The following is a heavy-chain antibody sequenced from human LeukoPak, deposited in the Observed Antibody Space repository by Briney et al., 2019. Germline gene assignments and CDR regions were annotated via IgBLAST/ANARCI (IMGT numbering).Heavy chain of an antibody. V-gene: IGHV1-18*01. Sequence: ASVKVSCKATGYTFSTSGITWVRQAPGQGLEWMGWISSNSDNTNYAQKLQGRVTMTTDTSTSTAYMELRSLRSDDTAAYYCARDWGSIKVITDYWGQGTLVTVSS. J-gene: IGHJ4*02. CDR2: ISSNSDNT. CDR3: ARDWGSIKVITDY. CDR1: GYTFSTSG. D-gene: IGHD3-16*01.